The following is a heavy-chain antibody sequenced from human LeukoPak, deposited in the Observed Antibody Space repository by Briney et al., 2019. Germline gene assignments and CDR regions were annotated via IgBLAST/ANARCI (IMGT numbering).Heavy chain of an antibody. D-gene: IGHD5-18*01. CDR2: IYHSGST. CDR1: GGSISSGSYY. CDR3: ARHEGYSYGRPES. Sequence: PSETLSLTCTVSGGSISSGSYYWSWIRQPPGRGLEWIGSIYHSGSTYYNPSLKTRVTISVDTSNNQFSLRLNSVTAADTAVYYCARHEGYSYGRPESWGQGTLVTVSS. J-gene: IGHJ5*02. V-gene: IGHV4-39*01.